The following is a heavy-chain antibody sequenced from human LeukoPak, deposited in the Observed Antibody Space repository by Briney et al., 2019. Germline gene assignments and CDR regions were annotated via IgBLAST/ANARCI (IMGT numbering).Heavy chain of an antibody. CDR1: GYTFTSNG. J-gene: IGHJ4*02. Sequence: ASVKVSCKASGYTFTSNGISWVRQAPGQGLEWMGWISAYNGNTYYVQKLQGRVTMTTDTSTSTAYMELRSLRSDDTAVYYCARDRLADTAMVTSGYWGQGTLVTVSS. CDR2: ISAYNGNT. V-gene: IGHV1-18*01. D-gene: IGHD5-18*01. CDR3: ARDRLADTAMVTSGY.